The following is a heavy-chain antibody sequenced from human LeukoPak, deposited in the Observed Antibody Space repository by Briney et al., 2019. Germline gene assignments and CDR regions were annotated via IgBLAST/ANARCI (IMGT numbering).Heavy chain of an antibody. CDR2: MNPNGGNT. J-gene: IGHJ4*02. D-gene: IGHD6-6*01. CDR1: GYTFTSYD. V-gene: IGHV1-8*03. CDR3: ARVIAARGSYYFDY. Sequence: GASVKVSCKASGYTFTSYDINWVRQATGQGLEWMGWMNPNGGNTGYAQKFQGRVTITRNTSISTAYMELSSLRSEDTAVYYCARVIAARGSYYFDYWGQGTLVTVSS.